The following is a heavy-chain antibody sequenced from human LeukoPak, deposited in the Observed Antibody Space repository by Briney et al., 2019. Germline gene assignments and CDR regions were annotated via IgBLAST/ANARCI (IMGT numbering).Heavy chain of an antibody. CDR1: GYTFTSYA. Sequence: ASVKVSCKASGYTFTSYAMHWVRQAPGQRLEWMGWINAGNGNTKYSQKFQGRVTITRDTSAGTAYMELSSLRSEDTAVYYCARVADSSGYYWFDYWGQGTLVTVSS. CDR3: ARVADSSGYYWFDY. V-gene: IGHV1-3*01. D-gene: IGHD3-22*01. CDR2: INAGNGNT. J-gene: IGHJ4*02.